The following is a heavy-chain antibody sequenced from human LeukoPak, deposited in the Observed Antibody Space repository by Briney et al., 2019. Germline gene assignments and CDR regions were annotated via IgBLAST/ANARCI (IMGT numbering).Heavy chain of an antibody. CDR3: AREAGYSYNFYFVY. V-gene: IGHV3-20*04. D-gene: IGHD5-18*01. J-gene: IGHJ4*02. CDR2: INWNGDST. Sequence: GGSLRLSCAASGXTFDDYGVSWVRQAPGKGLEWVSGINWNGDSTGYADSVKGRFTISRDNARNSLYLQMNSLRAEDTALYYCAREAGYSYNFYFVYWGQGTLVTVSS. CDR1: GXTFDDYG.